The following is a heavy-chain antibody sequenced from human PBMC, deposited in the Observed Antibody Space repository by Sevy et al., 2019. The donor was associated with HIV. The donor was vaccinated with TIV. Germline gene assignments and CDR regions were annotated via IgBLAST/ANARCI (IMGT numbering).Heavy chain of an antibody. Sequence: ASVKVSCKVSGYTLSQLSMHWVRQAPGKGLEWMGRFDPEDGEPIFAQKFQGRVTMTEDTFTDTAYMELSSLRSEDTAVYYCASAREYYEDNSGYLDYWGQGTLVTVSS. J-gene: IGHJ4*02. CDR1: GYTLSQLS. CDR3: ASAREYYEDNSGYLDY. CDR2: FDPEDGEP. D-gene: IGHD3-22*01. V-gene: IGHV1-24*01.